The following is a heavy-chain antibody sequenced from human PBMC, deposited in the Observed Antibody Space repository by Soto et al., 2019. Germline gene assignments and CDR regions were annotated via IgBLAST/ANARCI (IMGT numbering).Heavy chain of an antibody. Sequence: PGESLKISCKGSGYSFTSYWIGWVRQMPGEGLEWMGIIYPGDSDTRYSPSFQGQVTISADKSISTAYLQWSSLKASDTAMYYCARHADIVVVPAATGLDYWGQGTLVTVSS. V-gene: IGHV5-51*01. CDR1: GYSFTSYW. CDR3: ARHADIVVVPAATGLDY. CDR2: IYPGDSDT. D-gene: IGHD2-2*01. J-gene: IGHJ4*02.